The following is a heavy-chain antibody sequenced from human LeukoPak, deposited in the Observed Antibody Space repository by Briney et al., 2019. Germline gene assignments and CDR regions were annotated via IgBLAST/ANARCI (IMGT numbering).Heavy chain of an antibody. CDR2: LSVSGGST. Sequence: GGSLPLSCSASGFPLSCHVMSCVPRAPGKGVEWWSALSVSGGSTYCADSVKRPFSISTDNYKTTLNLQMNSLRAEDTAVYYCAKALPYSHYVYWFDYWGQGTLVTVSS. CDR1: GFPLSCHV. CDR3: AKALPYSHYVYWFDY. J-gene: IGHJ4*02. D-gene: IGHD4-11*01. V-gene: IGHV3-23*01.